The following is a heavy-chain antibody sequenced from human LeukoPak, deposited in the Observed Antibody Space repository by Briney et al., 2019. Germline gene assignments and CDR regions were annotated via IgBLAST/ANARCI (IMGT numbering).Heavy chain of an antibody. J-gene: IGHJ4*02. D-gene: IGHD3-22*01. V-gene: IGHV3-30*18. CDR2: ISDDGSNK. CDR1: GFTFSSYG. CDR3: AKDLENYYDSSGYVDY. Sequence: PGGSLRLSCAASGFTFSSYGMHWVRQAPGKGLEWVAAISDDGSNKYYADSVKGRFIISRDNSKNTVYLQMNSLRAEDTAVYYCAKDLENYYDSSGYVDYWGQGTLVTVSS.